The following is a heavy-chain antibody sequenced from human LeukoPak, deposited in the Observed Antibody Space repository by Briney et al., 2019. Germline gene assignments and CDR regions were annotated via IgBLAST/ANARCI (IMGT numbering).Heavy chain of an antibody. D-gene: IGHD1-26*01. J-gene: IGHJ3*02. Sequence: PGGSLRLSCAASGFTFSSYAMSWVRQAPGKGLEWVSAISGSGGSTYYADSVKGRFTISRDNSKNTLYLQMNSLRADDTAVYYCARDPYSGSRPRDAFDIWGQGTMVTVSS. CDR1: GFTFSSYA. V-gene: IGHV3-23*01. CDR2: ISGSGGST. CDR3: ARDPYSGSRPRDAFDI.